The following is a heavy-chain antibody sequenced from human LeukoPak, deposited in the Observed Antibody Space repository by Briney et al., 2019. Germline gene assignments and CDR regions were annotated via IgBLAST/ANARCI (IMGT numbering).Heavy chain of an antibody. CDR1: GFTFSSYA. CDR2: ISGSGGST. J-gene: IGHJ4*02. Sequence: GGSLRLSCAASGFTFSSYAMSWVRQAPGKGLEWVSAISGSGGSTYYADSVKGRFTTSRDNSKNTLYLQMNSLRAEDTAVYYCAKDRSSIAVAGTYDYWGQGTLVTVSS. CDR3: AKDRSSIAVAGTYDY. D-gene: IGHD6-19*01. V-gene: IGHV3-23*01.